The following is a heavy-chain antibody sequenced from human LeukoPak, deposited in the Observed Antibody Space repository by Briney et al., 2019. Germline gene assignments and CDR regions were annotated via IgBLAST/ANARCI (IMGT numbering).Heavy chain of an antibody. CDR1: GVTFSSYG. Sequence: PGGTLRLSCAASGVTFSSYGMHWVRQAQGKGLELVAFIRYDGSNKYYADSVKGRFTISRDNSKSTLYLQMNSLRPEDTAVYYCAKDVVWYCSSTSCSSPGYWGQGSLVTVSS. D-gene: IGHD2-2*01. CDR2: IRYDGSNK. J-gene: IGHJ4*02. CDR3: AKDVVWYCSSTSCSSPGY. V-gene: IGHV3-30*02.